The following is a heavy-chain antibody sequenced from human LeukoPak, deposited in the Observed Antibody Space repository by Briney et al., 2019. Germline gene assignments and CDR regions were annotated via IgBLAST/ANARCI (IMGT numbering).Heavy chain of an antibody. Sequence: GRSLRLSCAASGFTFSSYGMHRVRQAPGKGLEWVAVISYDGSNKYYADSVKGRFTISRDNSKNTLYLQMNSLRAEDTAVYYCEVWFGELLSPFDYWGQGTLVTVSS. CDR2: ISYDGSNK. D-gene: IGHD3-10*01. J-gene: IGHJ4*02. CDR1: GFTFSSYG. V-gene: IGHV3-30*03. CDR3: EVWFGELLSPFDY.